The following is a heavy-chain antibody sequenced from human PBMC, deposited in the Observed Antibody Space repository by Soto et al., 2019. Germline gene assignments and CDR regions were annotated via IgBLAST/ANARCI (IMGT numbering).Heavy chain of an antibody. CDR1: GYTFTSYA. CDR3: ARDDTVGATYYYYYGMDV. J-gene: IGHJ6*02. Sequence: QVQLVQSGAEVKKPGASVKVSCKASGYTFTSYAMHWVRQAPGQRLEWMGWINAGNGNTKYSQKFQGRVTITRDTSASTAYMERRRLRSEDTAVYYCARDDTVGATYYYYYGMDVWGQGTTVTVSS. D-gene: IGHD1-26*01. CDR2: INAGNGNT. V-gene: IGHV1-3*01.